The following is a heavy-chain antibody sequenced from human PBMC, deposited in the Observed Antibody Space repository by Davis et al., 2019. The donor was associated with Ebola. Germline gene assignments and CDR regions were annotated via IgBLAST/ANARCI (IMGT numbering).Heavy chain of an antibody. Sequence: ASVKVSCKASGFILTNYAIHWVRQAPGQRLEWMGWVHGGNGNTKYSQRFQGRVTITTDTSASTVYLDLTSLRSDDTAVYYCVKTRSNWWNDALEIWGRGTMVIVSS. J-gene: IGHJ3*02. CDR1: GFILTNYA. CDR2: VHGGNGNT. D-gene: IGHD2-8*02. V-gene: IGHV1-3*01. CDR3: VKTRSNWWNDALEI.